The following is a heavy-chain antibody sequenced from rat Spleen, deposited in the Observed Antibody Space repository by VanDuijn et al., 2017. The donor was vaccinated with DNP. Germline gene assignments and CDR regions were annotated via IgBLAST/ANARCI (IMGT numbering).Heavy chain of an antibody. J-gene: IGHJ2*01. D-gene: IGHD1-11*01. CDR3: AKGPNYGGWSDYFDY. Sequence: EVKLVESGGGLVQPGRSLKLSCAASGFNFNDYWMAWVRQAPGKGLEWIGEISKDGSTINYDPSLKEKITISRDNVQNTLYLQMSKVGSEDTAIYYCAKGPNYGGWSDYFDYWGQGVMVTVSS. CDR1: GFNFNDYW. V-gene: IGHV4-2*01. CDR2: ISKDGSTI.